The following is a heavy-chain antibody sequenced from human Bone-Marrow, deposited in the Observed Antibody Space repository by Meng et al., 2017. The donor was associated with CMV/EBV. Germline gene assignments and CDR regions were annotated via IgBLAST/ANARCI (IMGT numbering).Heavy chain of an antibody. Sequence: QLQLQESGPGLLKPSETLSLLCTVSGGSISISNYYWGWIRQPPGKGLEWIGNIYYSGSTYYNPSLKSRVTMSVDTSKNQFSLKLSSVTAADTAVYYCARDTPQNKIEYWGQGSLVTVSS. CDR3: ARDTPQNKIEY. D-gene: IGHD2/OR15-2a*01. CDR2: IYYSGST. CDR1: GGSISISNYY. V-gene: IGHV4-39*07. J-gene: IGHJ4*02.